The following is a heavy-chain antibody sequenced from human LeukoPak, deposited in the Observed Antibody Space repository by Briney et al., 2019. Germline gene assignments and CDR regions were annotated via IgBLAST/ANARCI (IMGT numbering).Heavy chain of an antibody. D-gene: IGHD3-9*01. CDR3: ARQSSVFLIGPGYFDY. CDR1: GFTFSSYS. Sequence: GGSLRLSCAASGFTFSSYSMNWVRQAPGKGLEWVSSISSSSSYIYYADSVKGRFTISRDNAKNSLYLQMNSLRAEDTAVYYCARQSSVFLIGPGYFDYWGQGTLVTVSS. CDR2: ISSSSSYI. V-gene: IGHV3-21*01. J-gene: IGHJ4*02.